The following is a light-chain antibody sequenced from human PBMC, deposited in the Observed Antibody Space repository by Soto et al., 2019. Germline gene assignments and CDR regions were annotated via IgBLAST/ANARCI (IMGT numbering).Light chain of an antibody. V-gene: IGLV2-14*03. CDR3: SSDRTSNTRQIV. CDR1: SSDVGGYNY. J-gene: IGLJ1*01. CDR2: DVS. Sequence: QSALTQPASVSGSPGQSITISCTGTSSDVGGYNYVSWYQHHPGKAPKLMIYDVSNRPSGVSNRFSGSKSGNTASLIISGLQPEDEADYYCSSDRTSNTRQIVCGTGTKVTVL.